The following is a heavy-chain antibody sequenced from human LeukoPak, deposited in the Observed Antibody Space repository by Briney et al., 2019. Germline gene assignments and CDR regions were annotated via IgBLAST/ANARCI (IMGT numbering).Heavy chain of an antibody. Sequence: ASVKVSCKASGYTFTSYYMHWVRQAPGQGLEWMGIINPSGGSTSYAQKFQGRVTMTRDTSTSTVYMELSSLRSEDTAVYYCAAPGMSGYSEGYDAFDIWGQGTMVTVSS. V-gene: IGHV1-46*01. CDR1: GYTFTSYY. CDR3: AAPGMSGYSEGYDAFDI. J-gene: IGHJ3*02. D-gene: IGHD3-3*01. CDR2: INPSGGST.